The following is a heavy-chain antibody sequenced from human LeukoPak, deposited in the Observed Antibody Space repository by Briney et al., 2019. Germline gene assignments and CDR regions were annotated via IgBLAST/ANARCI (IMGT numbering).Heavy chain of an antibody. CDR3: AKDHYYGSGSPDY. CDR1: GFTFSSYA. Sequence: GGSLRLSCAASGFTFSSYAMSWVRQAPGKGLEWVSAIGGSGGSTYYADSVKGRFTISRDNSKNTLYLQMNSLRAEDTAVYYCAKDHYYGSGSPDYWGQGTLVTVSS. J-gene: IGHJ4*02. V-gene: IGHV3-23*01. CDR2: IGGSGGST. D-gene: IGHD3-10*01.